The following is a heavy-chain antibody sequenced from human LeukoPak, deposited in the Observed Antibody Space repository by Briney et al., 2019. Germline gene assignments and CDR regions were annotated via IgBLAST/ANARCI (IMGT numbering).Heavy chain of an antibody. CDR3: AKDRSYCCGAFDY. J-gene: IGHJ4*02. CDR2: INEDGSDK. D-gene: IGHD3-10*01. CDR1: GFTFSDHW. Sequence: GGSLRLSCAASGFTFSDHWMSWVGQAPGKGLEWVPNINEDGSDKYYVDSVKGRFTISRDNVKNSLYLQMNSLRAEDTAVYYCAKDRSYCCGAFDYWGQGTLVTVSS. V-gene: IGHV3-7*01.